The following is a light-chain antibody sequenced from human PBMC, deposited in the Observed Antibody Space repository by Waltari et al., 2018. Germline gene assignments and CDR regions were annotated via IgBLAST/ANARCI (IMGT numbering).Light chain of an antibody. Sequence: QSALTQPASVSGSPGQSIIISCTGTSSDVGCFNLVSWYQQHPGKAPKLMIYEGSKRPSGVSNRFSGSKSGNTASLTISGLQAEDEADYYCCSYAGSSTFVVFGGGTKLTVL. J-gene: IGLJ2*01. CDR1: SSDVGCFNL. V-gene: IGLV2-23*03. CDR3: CSYAGSSTFVV. CDR2: EGS.